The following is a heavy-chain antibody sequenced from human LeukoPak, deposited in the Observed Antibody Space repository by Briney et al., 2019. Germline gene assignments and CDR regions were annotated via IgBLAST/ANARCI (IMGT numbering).Heavy chain of an antibody. D-gene: IGHD4-17*01. J-gene: IGHJ4*02. CDR3: ARDHYGDSDY. CDR1: GFTFSSYS. Sequence: GGSLRLSCAASGFTFSSYSMNWVRQAPGKGLEWVSSISSSSSYIYYADSVKGRFTISRDNAKNSLYLQMNGLRAEDTAVYYCARDHYGDSDYWGQGTLVTVSS. V-gene: IGHV3-21*01. CDR2: ISSSSSYI.